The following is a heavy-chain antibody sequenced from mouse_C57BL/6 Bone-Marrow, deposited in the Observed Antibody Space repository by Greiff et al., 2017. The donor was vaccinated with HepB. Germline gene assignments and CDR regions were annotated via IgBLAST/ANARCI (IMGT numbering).Heavy chain of an antibody. CDR2: ISNGGGST. CDR1: GFTFHDFY. D-gene: IGHD2-4*01. V-gene: IGHV5-12*01. J-gene: IGHJ2*01. Sequence: DVKLVESGGGLFQPGGSLKLSCAAPGFTFHDFYMYWVRQTPEKRLEWVAYISNGGGSTYYPDTVEGRFTISRDNAKNSLYLQISRLKSEDTAMYYCARLGITTGYYFDNWGQGTTLTVSS. CDR3: ARLGITTGYYFDN.